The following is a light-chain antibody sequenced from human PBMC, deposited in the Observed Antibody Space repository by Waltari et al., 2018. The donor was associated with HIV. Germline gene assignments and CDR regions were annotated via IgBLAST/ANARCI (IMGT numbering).Light chain of an antibody. CDR3: TSYGGINNYVV. V-gene: IGLV2-8*01. J-gene: IGLJ2*01. CDR2: EVS. CDR1: SSDVGNYSY. Sequence: QSALTQPPSASGSPGQSVTISCTGTSSDVGNYSYVSWYQQHPGQAPKLMIYEVSKRPSGVPHRFSGPKSGNTASLTVSGLQAEDEADYYCTSYGGINNYVVFGGGTKLTVL.